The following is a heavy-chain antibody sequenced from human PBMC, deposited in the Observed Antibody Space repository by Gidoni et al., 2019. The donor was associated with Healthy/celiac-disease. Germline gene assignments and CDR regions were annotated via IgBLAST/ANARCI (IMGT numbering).Heavy chain of an antibody. Sequence: EVQLVESGGGLIQPGGSLRLSCAASGFTVSSNYMSWVRQAPGKGLEWVSVIYSGGSTYKADSVKGRFTISRDNSKNTLYLQMNSLRAEDTAVYYCAGGAKGQQLVRRDYWGQGTLVTVSS. CDR2: IYSGGST. CDR3: AGGAKGQQLVRRDY. CDR1: GFTVSSNY. J-gene: IGHJ4*02. D-gene: IGHD6-13*01. V-gene: IGHV3-53*01.